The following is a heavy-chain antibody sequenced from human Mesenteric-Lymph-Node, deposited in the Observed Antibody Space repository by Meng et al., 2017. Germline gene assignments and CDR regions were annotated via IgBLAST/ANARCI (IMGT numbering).Heavy chain of an antibody. V-gene: IGHV3-15*01. CDR2: IKSKTDGATT. Sequence: GESLKISCAASGFTFSIAWLNWVRQAPGKGLEWVGRIKSKTDGATTDYAAPVKGRFTISRDDSENTLFLQMNSLKTEDTAVYFCTTVKDRATYSLDYWGQGTLVTVSS. J-gene: IGHJ4*02. D-gene: IGHD2-15*01. CDR3: TTVKDRATYSLDY. CDR1: GFTFSIAW.